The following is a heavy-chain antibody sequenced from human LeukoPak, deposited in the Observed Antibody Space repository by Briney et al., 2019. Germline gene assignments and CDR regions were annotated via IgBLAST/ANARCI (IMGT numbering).Heavy chain of an antibody. CDR2: IYYSGST. V-gene: IGHV4-39*01. J-gene: IGHJ6*03. D-gene: IGHD3-16*01. CDR1: GGSISSSSYY. Sequence: PSETLSLTCTVSGGSISSSSYYWGWIRQPPGKGLEWIGSIYYSGSTYYNPSLKSRVTISVDTSKNQFSLKLSSVTAADTAVYYCARQERALGDYPQPQRYYYYYYMDVWGKGTTVTISS. CDR3: ARQERALGDYPQPQRYYYYYYMDV.